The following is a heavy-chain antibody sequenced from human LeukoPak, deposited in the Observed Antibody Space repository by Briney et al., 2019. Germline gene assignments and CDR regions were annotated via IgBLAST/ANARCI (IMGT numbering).Heavy chain of an antibody. CDR1: GDSVSSNSDT. Sequence: SQTLSLTRAISGDSVSSNSDTWNWIRQSPSRGLEWLGRTYYRSKWYNDYAVSVKSRITINPDTSRNQFSLQLNSVTPEDTAVYYCARASGTSAGLRYWGQGALVTVSS. J-gene: IGHJ4*02. CDR2: TYYRSKWYN. CDR3: ARASGTSAGLRY. V-gene: IGHV6-1*01. D-gene: IGHD3-10*01.